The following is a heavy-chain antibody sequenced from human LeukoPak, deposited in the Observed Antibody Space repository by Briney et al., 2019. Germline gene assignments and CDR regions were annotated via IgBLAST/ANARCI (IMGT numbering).Heavy chain of an antibody. D-gene: IGHD1-26*01. J-gene: IGHJ4*02. V-gene: IGHV4-59*11. Sequence: SETLSLTCSVSGDSITSHYWSWIRQPPGKGLEWIGLFYYSGSSVTTYFNSSLKSRVIITVDASKNQFSLESRSMTAEDTAVYYCARDSGTSPGRLDYWGQGTLVTVSS. CDR2: FYYSGSSVTT. CDR3: ARDSGTSPGRLDY. CDR1: GDSITSHY.